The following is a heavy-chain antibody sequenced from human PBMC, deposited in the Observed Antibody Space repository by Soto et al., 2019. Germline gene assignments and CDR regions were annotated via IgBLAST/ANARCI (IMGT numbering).Heavy chain of an antibody. CDR2: IYWNDDK. J-gene: IGHJ5*02. CDR3: AEWLYKENWFDP. D-gene: IGHD3-3*01. V-gene: IGHV2-5*01. CDR1: GFSLSTSGVG. Sequence: SGPTLVNPTQTLTLTCTFSGFSLSTSGVGAGWIRQPPGKALEWLALIYWNDDKRYSPSLKSRLTITKDTSKNQVVLTMTNMDPVDTATSYCAEWLYKENWFDPWGQGTLVPVSS.